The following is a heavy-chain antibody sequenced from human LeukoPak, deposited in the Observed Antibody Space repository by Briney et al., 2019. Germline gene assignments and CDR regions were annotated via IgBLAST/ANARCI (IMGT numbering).Heavy chain of an antibody. CDR2: ISYDGSNK. CDR1: GFTFSSYG. CDR3: AGYYCSSGTCRKYLDY. J-gene: IGHJ4*02. V-gene: IGHV3-30*03. D-gene: IGHD2-15*01. Sequence: GGSLRLSCAASGFTFSSYGMHWVRQAPGKGLEWVAVISYDGSNKYYADSVKGRFTISRDNSKNTLYLQMNSLRAEDTAVYYCAGYYCSSGTCRKYLDYWGQGTLVTVSS.